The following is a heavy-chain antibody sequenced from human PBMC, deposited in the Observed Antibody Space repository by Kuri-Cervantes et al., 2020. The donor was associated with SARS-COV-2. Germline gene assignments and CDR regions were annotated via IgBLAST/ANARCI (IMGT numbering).Heavy chain of an antibody. CDR3: ARGGLYCSSTSCYGTHFDY. J-gene: IGHJ4*02. V-gene: IGHV3-11*01. CDR2: ISSSGSTI. Sequence: GGSLRLSCAASGFTFSSYAMSWIRQAPGKGLEWVSYISSSGSTIYYADSVKGRFTISRDNAKNSLYLQMNSLRAEDTAVYYCARGGLYCSSTSCYGTHFDYWGQGTLVTVSS. CDR1: GFTFSSYA. D-gene: IGHD2-2*01.